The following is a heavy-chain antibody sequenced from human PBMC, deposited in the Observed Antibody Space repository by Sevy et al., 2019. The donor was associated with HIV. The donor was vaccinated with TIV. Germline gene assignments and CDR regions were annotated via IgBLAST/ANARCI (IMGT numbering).Heavy chain of an antibody. J-gene: IGHJ6*02. D-gene: IGHD1-1*01. CDR1: GFIFTDYY. V-gene: IGHV3-11*01. CDR3: ARDPNWQHMTDDDYYSMDV. Sequence: GGSLRLSCAASGFIFTDYYMTWIRQLPEKGLEYISQISMNGDATNDADSVKGRFTVSRDNAKKSLYLQMDNLGVEDTAVYYCARDPNWQHMTDDDYYSMDVRGQGTTVTVSS. CDR2: ISMNGDAT.